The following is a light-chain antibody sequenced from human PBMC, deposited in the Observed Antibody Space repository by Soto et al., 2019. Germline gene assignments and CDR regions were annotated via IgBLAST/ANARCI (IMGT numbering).Light chain of an antibody. CDR2: DVT. CDR1: SSDIGVYNY. V-gene: IGLV2-8*01. Sequence: QSALTQPPSASGSPGQSVTISCTGTSSDIGVYNYVSWYQQHPDKAPKLIISDVTKRPSGVPDRFSGSKSGNTASLTVSGLQAEDEADYYCTSYAGSNIWVFGGATKVTVL. J-gene: IGLJ3*02. CDR3: TSYAGSNIWV.